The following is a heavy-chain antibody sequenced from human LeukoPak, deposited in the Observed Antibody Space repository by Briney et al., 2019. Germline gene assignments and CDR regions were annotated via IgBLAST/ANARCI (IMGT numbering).Heavy chain of an antibody. CDR1: GYTFTSYG. V-gene: IGHV1-18*01. CDR2: ISGYNSNT. CDR3: ARDNGHKGVDY. D-gene: IGHD2-8*01. J-gene: IGHJ4*02. Sequence: ASVTVSCKTSGYTFTSYGFSWLRLAPGQGLEWLGWISGYNSNTNYAQKFRDRVTMTTDISARTVYMELRSLRSDDTAVYYCARDNGHKGVDYWGQGTLVTVSS.